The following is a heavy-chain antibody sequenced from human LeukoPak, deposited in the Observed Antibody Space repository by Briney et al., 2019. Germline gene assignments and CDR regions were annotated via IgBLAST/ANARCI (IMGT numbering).Heavy chain of an antibody. J-gene: IGHJ5*02. D-gene: IGHD3-22*01. Sequence: ASVKVSCKVSGYTFTGYYMHWVRQAPRQGLEWMGWINPNSGGTNYAQKFQGRVTMTRDTSISTAYMEPSRLRSDDTAVYYCARVATMIVVVTGHWFDPWGQGTLVTVSS. CDR1: GYTFTGYY. CDR2: INPNSGGT. CDR3: ARVATMIVVVTGHWFDP. V-gene: IGHV1-2*02.